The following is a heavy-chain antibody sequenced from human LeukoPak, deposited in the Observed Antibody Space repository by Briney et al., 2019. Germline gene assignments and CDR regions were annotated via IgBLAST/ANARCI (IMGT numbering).Heavy chain of an antibody. Sequence: TETLSLTCTVSGGSISSYYWGWIRQPPGKGLEWIGSIYYSGSTYYNPSLKSRVTISVDTSKNQFSLKLSSVTAADTAVYYCARYYGELLSYDSWGQGTLVTVSS. CDR2: IYYSGST. CDR3: ARYYGELLSYDS. V-gene: IGHV4-39*01. CDR1: GGSISSYY. D-gene: IGHD2-2*01. J-gene: IGHJ4*02.